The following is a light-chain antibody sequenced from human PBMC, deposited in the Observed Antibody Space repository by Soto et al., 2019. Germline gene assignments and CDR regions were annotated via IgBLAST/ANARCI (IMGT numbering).Light chain of an antibody. CDR2: AAS. V-gene: IGKV1-39*01. Sequence: DIQLTQSPSSLSASVGDRVTITCRASQSISSYLNWYQQKPGKAPKLLIYAASRLQSGVPSRFSGSGSGADFPLTNSRLQPEDFTNYYRQQSYSPPPFGPGTKVDIK. CDR1: QSISSY. CDR3: QQSYSPPP. J-gene: IGKJ3*01.